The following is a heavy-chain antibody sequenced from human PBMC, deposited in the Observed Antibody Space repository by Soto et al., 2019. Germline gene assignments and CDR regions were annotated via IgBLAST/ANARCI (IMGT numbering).Heavy chain of an antibody. D-gene: IGHD3-22*01. V-gene: IGHV3-23*01. CDR1: GFTFSSYA. CDR2: ISGSGGST. CDR3: AKDALTMILVVITYFDY. J-gene: IGHJ4*02. Sequence: GGSLRLSCAASGFTFSSYAMSWVRQAPGKGLEWVSAISGSGGSTYYADSVKGRFTISRDNSKYTLYLQMNSLRAEDTAVDYCAKDALTMILVVITYFDYWGQGTLVTVSS.